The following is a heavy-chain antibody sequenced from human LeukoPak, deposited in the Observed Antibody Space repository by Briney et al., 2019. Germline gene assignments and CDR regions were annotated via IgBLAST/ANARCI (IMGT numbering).Heavy chain of an antibody. CDR1: GFTFSSYA. CDR3: VGCSSTSCYDY. V-gene: IGHV3-64D*06. CDR2: ISSNGGST. Sequence: GGSLRLSCLASGFTFSSYAMHWVRQAPGKGLEYVSAISSNGGSTYYADSVKGRFTISRDNSKNTLYLQMSSLRAEDTAVYYCVGCSSTSCYDYWGQGTLVTVSS. J-gene: IGHJ4*02. D-gene: IGHD2-2*01.